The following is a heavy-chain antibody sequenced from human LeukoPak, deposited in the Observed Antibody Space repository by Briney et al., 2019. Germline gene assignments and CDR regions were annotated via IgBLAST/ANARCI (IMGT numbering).Heavy chain of an antibody. CDR2: IDPSDSYT. Sequence: GESLRISCKGSGYSFTSYWISWVRQMPGKGLEWMGRIDPSDSYTNYSPSFQGHVTISADKSISTAYLQWSSLKASDTAMYYCARHVSDILTGHAFGIWGQGTMVTVPS. CDR1: GYSFTSYW. D-gene: IGHD3-9*01. CDR3: ARHVSDILTGHAFGI. V-gene: IGHV5-10-1*01. J-gene: IGHJ3*02.